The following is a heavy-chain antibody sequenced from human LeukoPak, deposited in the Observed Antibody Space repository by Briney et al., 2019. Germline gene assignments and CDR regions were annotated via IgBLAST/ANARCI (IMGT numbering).Heavy chain of an antibody. CDR1: GFTFSSYE. V-gene: IGHV3-48*03. D-gene: IGHD3-10*01. J-gene: IGHJ4*02. CDR2: ISSSGSTI. CDR3: ARDLMVRGVTHFDY. Sequence: GGSLRLSCAASGFTFSSYEMNWVRQAPGKGLEWVSYISSSGSTIYYADSVKGRFTISRDNAKNSLYLQMNSLRAEDTAVYYCARDLMVRGVTHFDYWGQGTLVTVSS.